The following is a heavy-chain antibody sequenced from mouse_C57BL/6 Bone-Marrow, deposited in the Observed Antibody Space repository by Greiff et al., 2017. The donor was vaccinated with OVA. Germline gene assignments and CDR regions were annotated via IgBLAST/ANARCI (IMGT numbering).Heavy chain of an antibody. V-gene: IGHV14-4*01. CDR2: IDPGHGDT. CDR1: GFNIKDDY. J-gene: IGHJ4*01. Sequence: EVQLQQSGAELVRPGASVKLSCTASGFNIKDDYMHWVKQRPEQGLEWIGWIDPGHGDTEYASKFQGKATITADTSSNTAYLQLSSLSSEDTAVYYCTTVFYYGPPIDNWGQGTSATVSS. D-gene: IGHD2-1*01. CDR3: TTVFYYGPPIDN.